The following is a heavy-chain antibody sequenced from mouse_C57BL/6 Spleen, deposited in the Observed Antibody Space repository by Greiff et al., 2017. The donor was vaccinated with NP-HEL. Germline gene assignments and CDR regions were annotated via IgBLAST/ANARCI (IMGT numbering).Heavy chain of an antibody. CDR1: GYTFTDYN. D-gene: IGHD2-3*01. CDR2: INPNNGGT. V-gene: IGHV1-22*01. CDR3: ARSSDGYYEAMDY. J-gene: IGHJ4*01. Sequence: EVKLQESGPELVKPGASVKMSCKASGYTFTDYNMHWVKQSHGKSLEWIGYINPNNGGTSYNQKFKGKATLTVNKSSSTAYMELRSLTSEDSAVYYCARSSDGYYEAMDYWGQGTSVTVSS.